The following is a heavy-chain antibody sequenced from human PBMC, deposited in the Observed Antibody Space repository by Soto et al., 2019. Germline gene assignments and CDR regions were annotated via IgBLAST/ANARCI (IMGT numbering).Heavy chain of an antibody. J-gene: IGHJ4*02. V-gene: IGHV3-33*01. Sequence: HPGGSLRLSCAASGFTFSSYGMHWVRQAPGKGLEWVAVIWYDGSNKYYADSVKGRFTISRDNSKNTLYLQMNSLRAEDTAVYYCAREGGSYAYFDYWGQGTLVTVSS. CDR3: AREGGSYAYFDY. D-gene: IGHD1-26*01. CDR2: IWYDGSNK. CDR1: GFTFSSYG.